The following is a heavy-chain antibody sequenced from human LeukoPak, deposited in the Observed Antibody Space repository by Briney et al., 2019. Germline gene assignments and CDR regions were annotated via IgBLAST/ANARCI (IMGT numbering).Heavy chain of an antibody. J-gene: IGHJ3*02. CDR3: ARSRQRWLPLDI. Sequence: SETLSLTCIVSGGSISSGGYYWSWIRQHPGKGLEWIGYIYYSGSTYYNPSLKSRVTISVDTSKNQFSLKLSSVTAADTAVYYCARSRQRWLPLDIWGQGTMVTVSS. V-gene: IGHV4-31*03. CDR1: GGSISSGGYY. D-gene: IGHD5-24*01. CDR2: IYYSGST.